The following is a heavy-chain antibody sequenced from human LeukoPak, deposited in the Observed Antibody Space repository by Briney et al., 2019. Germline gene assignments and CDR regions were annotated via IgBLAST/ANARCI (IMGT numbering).Heavy chain of an antibody. Sequence: GGSLRLSCEASGFVFSSYTMTWVRQAPGQGLEWVSAIGGRGGSTYYADSVKGRFTISRDNSKNTLYLQMNSLRAEDTAVYYCASSTTHYAFDIWGQGTMVTVSS. CDR3: ASSTTHYAFDI. J-gene: IGHJ3*02. CDR2: IGGRGGST. D-gene: IGHD1-1*01. V-gene: IGHV3-23*01. CDR1: GFVFSSYT.